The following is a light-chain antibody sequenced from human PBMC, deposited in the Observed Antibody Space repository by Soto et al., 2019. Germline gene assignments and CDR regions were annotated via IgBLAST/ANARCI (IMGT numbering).Light chain of an antibody. J-gene: IGLJ1*01. Sequence: ALTQPPSASGSPGQSVTISCIGTSSDVGRYNYVSWYQHHPGKAPKLIIYEVTKRPSGVPDRFSGSKSGNTASLTVSGLQADDEADYYCNSYVGSNNYVFGTGTKVTVL. CDR3: NSYVGSNNYV. CDR1: SSDVGRYNY. V-gene: IGLV2-8*01. CDR2: EVT.